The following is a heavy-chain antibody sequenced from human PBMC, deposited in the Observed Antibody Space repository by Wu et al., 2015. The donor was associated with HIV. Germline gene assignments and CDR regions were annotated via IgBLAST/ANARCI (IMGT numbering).Heavy chain of an antibody. CDR2: IIPIFGTA. CDR1: GGTFSSYA. Sequence: QVQLVQSGAEVKKPGSSVKVSCKASGGTFSSYAISWVRQAPGQGLEWMGGIIPIFGTANYAQKFQGRVTITTDESTSTAYMELSSLRSEDTAVYYCARVFHDSSGYPHYYYGMDVWGQGTTVTVSS. J-gene: IGHJ6*02. CDR3: ARVFHDSSGYPHYYYGMDV. D-gene: IGHD3-22*01. V-gene: IGHV1-69*05.